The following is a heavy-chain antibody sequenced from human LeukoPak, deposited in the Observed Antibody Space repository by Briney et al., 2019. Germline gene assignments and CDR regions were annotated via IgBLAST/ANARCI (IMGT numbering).Heavy chain of an antibody. CDR3: ARGRGLRFLEWLFINWFDP. Sequence: SETLSLTCAVYGGSFSGYYWSWIRQPPGKGLEWIGEINHSGSTNYNPSLKSRVTISVDTSKNQFSLKPSSVTAADTAVYYCARGRGLRFLEWLFINWFDPWGQGTLVTVSS. D-gene: IGHD3-3*01. V-gene: IGHV4-34*01. CDR2: INHSGST. CDR1: GGSFSGYY. J-gene: IGHJ5*02.